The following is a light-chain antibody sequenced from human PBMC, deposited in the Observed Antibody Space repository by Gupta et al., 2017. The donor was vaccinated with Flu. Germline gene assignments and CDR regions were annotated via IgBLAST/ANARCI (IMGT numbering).Light chain of an antibody. CDR2: RAS. Sequence: DIQMTPSPSPLSASVGDRVTITCRASQSIHIWLAWYQQKPGKAPKLLIYRASSLEGGVPSRFSGTGSGTEFTLTISSLQPDDFATYYCQQYKTYSWTFGQGTKVES. V-gene: IGKV1-5*03. J-gene: IGKJ1*01. CDR1: QSIHIW. CDR3: QQYKTYSWT.